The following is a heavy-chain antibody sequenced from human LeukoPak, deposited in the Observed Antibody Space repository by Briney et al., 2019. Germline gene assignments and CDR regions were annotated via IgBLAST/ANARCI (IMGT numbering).Heavy chain of an antibody. J-gene: IGHJ6*02. D-gene: IGHD5-12*01. CDR3: AREVDIVATDGGGYDSPYYYYGMDV. CDR1: GYTFTSYY. CDR2: INPSGGST. V-gene: IGHV1-46*01. Sequence: ASVKVSCKASGYTFTSYYMHWVRQAPGQGLEWMGIINPSGGSTSYAQKFQGRVTMTRDTSTSTVYMELSSLRSEDTAVYYCAREVDIVATDGGGYDSPYYYYGMDVWGQGTTVTVSS.